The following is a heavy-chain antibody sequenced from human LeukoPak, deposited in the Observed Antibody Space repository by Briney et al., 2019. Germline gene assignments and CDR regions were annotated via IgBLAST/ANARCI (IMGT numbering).Heavy chain of an antibody. D-gene: IGHD4-17*01. CDR1: GGSFSGYY. V-gene: IGHV4-34*01. J-gene: IGHJ6*03. CDR2: INHSGST. CDR3: ARSYYGDFPYYYYYMDV. Sequence: SETLSLTCAVYGGSFSGYYWSWIRQPPGKGLEWIGEINHSGSTNYNPSLKSRVTISVDTSKNQFPLKLSSVTAADTAVYYCARSYYGDFPYYYYYMDVWGKGTTVTVSS.